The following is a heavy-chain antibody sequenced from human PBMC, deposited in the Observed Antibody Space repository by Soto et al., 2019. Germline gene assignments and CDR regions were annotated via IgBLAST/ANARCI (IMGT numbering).Heavy chain of an antibody. Sequence: EVQLVASGGCLVKPGGSLRLSCAASGFTFTRYSMNWVRQAPGKGLEWVSSISRTTNYIYYGDSMKGRFTISRDNAKNSLYLEMNSLRAEDTAVYYCARESEDLTSNFDYWGQGTLVTVSS. CDR2: ISRTTNYI. CDR3: ARESEDLTSNFDY. V-gene: IGHV3-21*06. J-gene: IGHJ4*02. CDR1: GFTFTRYS.